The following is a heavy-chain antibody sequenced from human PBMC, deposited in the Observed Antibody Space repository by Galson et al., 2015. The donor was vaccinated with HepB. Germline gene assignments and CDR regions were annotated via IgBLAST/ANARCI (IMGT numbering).Heavy chain of an antibody. J-gene: IGHJ5*02. V-gene: IGHV3-9*01. D-gene: IGHD5-18*01. CDR2: ISKNSGSI. Sequence: SLRLSCAASGFTFDEYAMHWVRQAPGKGLEWVSGISKNSGSIAYADSVKGRAFISRDNAKNSLYLQMDSLRAEDTALYYCAKDLEKDQGHRYGYVGGLTGSWGQGTLVIVSS. CDR3: AKDLEKDQGHRYGYVGGLTGS. CDR1: GFTFDEYA.